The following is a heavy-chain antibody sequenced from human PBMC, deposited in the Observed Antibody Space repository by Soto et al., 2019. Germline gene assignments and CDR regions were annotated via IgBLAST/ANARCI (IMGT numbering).Heavy chain of an antibody. J-gene: IGHJ5*02. CDR3: AKNQGVELVPLATVDWFDP. Sequence: GGSLRLSCGASGFIFENFGISGVRQAPGKGLEWISSISVSGFKKYYADSVKGRFTISRDNSKSTVYLELNNLSAEDTAVYHCAKNQGVELVPLATVDWFDPWGQGSVVTVSS. CDR1: GFIFENFG. V-gene: IGHV3-23*01. CDR2: ISVSGFKK. D-gene: IGHD1-26*01.